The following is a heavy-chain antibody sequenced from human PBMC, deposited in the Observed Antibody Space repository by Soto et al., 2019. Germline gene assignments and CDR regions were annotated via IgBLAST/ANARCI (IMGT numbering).Heavy chain of an antibody. CDR2: ISPETGKT. D-gene: IGHD4-17*01. CDR3: TRDLFFRSTSTVTRDAY. J-gene: IGHJ4*02. V-gene: IGHV1-18*04. Sequence: VQLVQSGAELKKPGASVRVSCKASGYTFTSVGLSWVRQAPGQGPEWMGWISPETGKTAYSYKFQDRVTMTTDASTTTLSLDLGSLRSDDADVYYCTRDLFFRSTSTVTRDAYWGQGTMVTVSS. CDR1: GYTFTSVG.